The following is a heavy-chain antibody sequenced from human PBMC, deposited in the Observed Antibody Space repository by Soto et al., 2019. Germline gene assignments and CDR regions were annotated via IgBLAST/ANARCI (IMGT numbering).Heavy chain of an antibody. J-gene: IGHJ5*02. CDR2: ISSNSAYI. V-gene: IGHV3-21*01. D-gene: IGHD6-13*01. Sequence: GAMRLSCASSGFTFRRFTMNWVRPAPGKGLEWVSTISSNSAYIYYTDALRGRFTISRDNAKNSLHLQMNSLRAEDTAVSYCTRDASRDSSARGWFDPWGPGTLVTVSS. CDR3: TRDASRDSSARGWFDP. CDR1: GFTFRRFT.